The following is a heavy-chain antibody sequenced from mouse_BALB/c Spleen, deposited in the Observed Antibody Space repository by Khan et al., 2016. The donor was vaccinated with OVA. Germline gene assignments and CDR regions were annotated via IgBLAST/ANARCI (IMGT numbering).Heavy chain of an antibody. Sequence: QIQLVQSGPELKKPGETVKISCKASGYTFTNYGMNWVKQGLGKGLKWMGWISSYTGEPTYADDFKGRFAFSLEASGSTAYLQINNLKNEDTATYFCARRDYGGRYFDYWGQGTTLTVSS. J-gene: IGHJ2*01. D-gene: IGHD1-1*01. CDR2: ISSYTGEP. CDR1: GYTFTNYG. CDR3: ARRDYGGRYFDY. V-gene: IGHV9-3-1*01.